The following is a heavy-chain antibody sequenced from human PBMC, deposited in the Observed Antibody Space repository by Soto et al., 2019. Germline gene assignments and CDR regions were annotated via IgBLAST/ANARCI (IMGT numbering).Heavy chain of an antibody. CDR1: GGSISSGDYY. CDR3: ARGPRIAARPYHFDY. Sequence: QVQLQESGPGLVKPSQTLSLTCTVSGGSISSGDYYWTWIRQPPGKGLEWIGYIYYSGSAYYNPSLKSRVIISVDTSKNQFSLKLSSVTAADTAVYYCARGPRIAARPYHFDYWGQGTLVTVSS. V-gene: IGHV4-30-4*01. J-gene: IGHJ4*02. D-gene: IGHD6-6*01. CDR2: IYYSGSA.